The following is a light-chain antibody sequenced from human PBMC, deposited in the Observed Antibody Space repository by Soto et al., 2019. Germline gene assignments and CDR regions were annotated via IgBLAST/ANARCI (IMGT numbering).Light chain of an antibody. CDR1: SSDVGGYKY. J-gene: IGLJ1*01. CDR3: SSYTSSISYV. Sequence: ALTQPASVSGSPGQSITISCTGTSSDVGGYKYVSWYQQHPGKAPKLLIYDVDNRPSGVSNRFSGSKSGNTASLTISGLQAEDEADYYCSSYTSSISYVFGTGTKVTVL. V-gene: IGLV2-14*03. CDR2: DVD.